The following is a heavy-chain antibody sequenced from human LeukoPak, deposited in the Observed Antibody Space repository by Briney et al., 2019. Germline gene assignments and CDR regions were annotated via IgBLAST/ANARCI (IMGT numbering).Heavy chain of an antibody. D-gene: IGHD3-22*01. J-gene: IGHJ4*02. CDR2: ISSSSSTI. CDR3: AKLGGTYYYDSSGYYYFDY. Sequence: HTGGSLRLSCAASGFTFSSYSINWVRQAPGKGLEWVSYISSSSSTIYYADSVKGRFTISRDNAKNSLYLQMNSLRAEDTAVYYCAKLGGTYYYDSSGYYYFDYWGQGTLVTVSS. V-gene: IGHV3-48*01. CDR1: GFTFSSYS.